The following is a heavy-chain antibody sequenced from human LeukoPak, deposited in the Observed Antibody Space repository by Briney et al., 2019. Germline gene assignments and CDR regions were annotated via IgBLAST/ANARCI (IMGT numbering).Heavy chain of an antibody. D-gene: IGHD2-2*01. CDR2: IYPGDSET. CDR1: GYIFTSYW. Sequence: GESLKISCKGSGYIFTSYWIGWVRQMPGKGLEWMGIIYPGDSETRYSPSFQGQVTISADKSISTAYLQWSSLKASDTAMYYCTRQDCSSTSCYPCYFDYWGQGTLVTVSS. CDR3: TRQDCSSTSCYPCYFDY. V-gene: IGHV5-51*01. J-gene: IGHJ4*02.